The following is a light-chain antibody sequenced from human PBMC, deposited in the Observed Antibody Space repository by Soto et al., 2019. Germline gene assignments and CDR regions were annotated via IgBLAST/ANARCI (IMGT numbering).Light chain of an antibody. CDR3: QHYNSYPWT. Sequence: DIQMTQSPSTLSGSVGDRVTITCRASQTISSWLAWYQQKPGKAPKLLIYDASNLESGVPSRFSGSGSGTEFTLTISSLQPDDFATYYCQHYNSYPWTFGQGTKVDI. V-gene: IGKV1-5*01. CDR1: QTISSW. J-gene: IGKJ1*01. CDR2: DAS.